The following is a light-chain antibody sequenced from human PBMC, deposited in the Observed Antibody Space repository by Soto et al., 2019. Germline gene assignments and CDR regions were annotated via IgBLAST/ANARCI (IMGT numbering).Light chain of an antibody. CDR2: EVS. CDR1: SSDVGGYNY. V-gene: IGLV2-8*01. Sequence: QSVLTQPPSASGSPGQSVTISCTGTSSDVGGYNYVSWYQQHPGKAPKLLIYEVSKRPSGVPDRFSGSKSGNTASLTVSGLQAEDEADYYFRSYAGSNYVVFGGGTKVTVL. J-gene: IGLJ2*01. CDR3: RSYAGSNYVV.